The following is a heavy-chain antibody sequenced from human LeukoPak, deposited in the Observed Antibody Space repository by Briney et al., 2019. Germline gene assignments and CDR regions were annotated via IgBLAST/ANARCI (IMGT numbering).Heavy chain of an antibody. D-gene: IGHD1-26*01. V-gene: IGHV5-51*01. CDR3: ARRGYSGSYPFDY. CDR2: IYPGDSDT. J-gene: IGHJ4*02. CDR1: GYSFTSYW. Sequence: GESLKISCKGSGYSFTSYWIAWVRQMPGKGLEWMGIIYPGDSDTRYSPSFQGQVTISADKPISTAYLQWSSLKASDTAMYYCARRGYSGSYPFDYWGQGTLVTVSS.